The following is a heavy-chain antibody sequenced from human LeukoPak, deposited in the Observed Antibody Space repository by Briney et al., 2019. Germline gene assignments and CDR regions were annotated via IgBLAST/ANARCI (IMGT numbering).Heavy chain of an antibody. V-gene: IGHV3-21*01. CDR3: ARDLGQYYDTSDNWFDP. Sequence: PGGSLRLSCAASGFTFSTYTMNWVRQAPGKGLEWVSSITSSSSYIYYADSVKGRFTISRDNAKNSLYLQMNSLRAEDTAVYYCARDLGQYYDTSDNWFDPWGQGTLVTVSS. D-gene: IGHD3-22*01. CDR1: GFTFSTYT. CDR2: ITSSSSYI. J-gene: IGHJ5*02.